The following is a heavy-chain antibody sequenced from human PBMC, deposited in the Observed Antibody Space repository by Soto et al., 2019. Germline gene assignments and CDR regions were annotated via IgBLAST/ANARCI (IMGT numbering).Heavy chain of an antibody. CDR2: IIAYNGNT. V-gene: IGHV1-18*01. Sequence: GQGLEWMGWIIAYNGNTNYAQKLQGRVTMTTDTSTSTAYMELRSLRSDDTAVYYGAIDSSGLHYADWGQGTLVTGTS. D-gene: IGHD3-22*01. J-gene: IGHJ4*02. CDR3: AIDSSGLHYAD.